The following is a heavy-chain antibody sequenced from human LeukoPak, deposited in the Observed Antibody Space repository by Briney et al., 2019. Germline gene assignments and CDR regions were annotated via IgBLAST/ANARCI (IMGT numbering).Heavy chain of an antibody. CDR2: ISYSGST. V-gene: IGHV4-61*01. Sequence: TSETLSLTCTVSGGSISTGSYYWSWIRQPPGKGLEWIGYISYSGSTDYNPSLKSRVTISVDTSKNRFSLKLSSVTAADTAVYYCARLGGGRGRAFDIWGQGTMVTVSS. CDR3: ARLGGGRGRAFDI. D-gene: IGHD2-15*01. CDR1: GGSISTGSYY. J-gene: IGHJ3*02.